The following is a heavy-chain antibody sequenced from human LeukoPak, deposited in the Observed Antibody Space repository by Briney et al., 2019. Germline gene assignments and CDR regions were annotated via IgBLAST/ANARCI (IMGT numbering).Heavy chain of an antibody. J-gene: IGHJ1*01. V-gene: IGHV4-59*01. Sequence: NPSETLSLTCTVSGGSISSYYWSWIRQPPGKGLEWIGYIYYSGSTNYNPSLESRVTISVDTSKNQFSLKLSSVTAADTAVYYCARGKYYYDSTFFQHWGQGTLVTASS. D-gene: IGHD3-22*01. CDR1: GGSISSYY. CDR2: IYYSGST. CDR3: ARGKYYYDSTFFQH.